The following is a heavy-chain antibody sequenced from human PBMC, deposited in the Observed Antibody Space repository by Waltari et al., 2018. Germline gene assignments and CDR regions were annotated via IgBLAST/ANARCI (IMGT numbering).Heavy chain of an antibody. J-gene: IGHJ4*02. D-gene: IGHD1-26*01. V-gene: IGHV4-4*07. CDR2: IYTSGST. CDR3: ARDVRGSYRYFDY. Sequence: QVQLQESGPGLVKPSETLSLTCTGSGGSISSYYWSLIRQPVGKGLEWIGSIYTSGSTNYNPSLKSRVTMSVDTSKNQFSLKLSSVTAADTAVYYCARDVRGSYRYFDYWGQGTLVTVSS. CDR1: GGSISSYY.